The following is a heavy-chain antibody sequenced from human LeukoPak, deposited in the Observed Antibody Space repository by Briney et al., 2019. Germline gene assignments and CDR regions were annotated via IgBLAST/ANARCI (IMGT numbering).Heavy chain of an antibody. J-gene: IGHJ4*02. CDR3: ARHVGSYDYFDY. D-gene: IGHD2-15*01. CDR2: ISSTGST. CDR1: GGSISSGGHY. V-gene: IGHV4-61*02. Sequence: PSETLSLTCTVSGGSISSGGHYGSWIRQPAGKGLEYLGRISSTGSTNYNPSLRSRVTISADTSKNHFSLKLTSVTAADTAVYYCARHVGSYDYFDYWGQGSLVTVSS.